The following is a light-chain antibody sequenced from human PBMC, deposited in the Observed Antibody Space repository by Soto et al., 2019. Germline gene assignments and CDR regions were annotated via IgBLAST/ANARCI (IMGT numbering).Light chain of an antibody. CDR2: GAS. J-gene: IGKJ1*01. Sequence: EIVMTQSPATLSVSPGERATLSCRASQSVSSNLAWYQQKPGQAPRLRIYGASTRATGIPARFSGSGSGTECTLPISSLQSEDFAVYYCQQYNNWPPWTFGQGTKVEIK. V-gene: IGKV3-15*01. CDR3: QQYNNWPPWT. CDR1: QSVSSN.